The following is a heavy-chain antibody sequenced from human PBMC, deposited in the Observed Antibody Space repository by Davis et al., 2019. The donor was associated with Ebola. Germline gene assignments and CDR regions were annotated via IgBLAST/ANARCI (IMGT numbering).Heavy chain of an antibody. CDR2: INHSGST. J-gene: IGHJ5*02. Sequence: SETLSLTCAVYGGSFSGYYWSWIRQPPGKGLEWIGEINHSGSTNYNPSLKSRVTISVDTSKNQFSLKLSSVTAADTAVYYCARKPRDIVVVPAAIVLRRNWFDPWGQGTLVTVSS. V-gene: IGHV4-34*01. CDR3: ARKPRDIVVVPAAIVLRRNWFDP. CDR1: GGSFSGYY. D-gene: IGHD2-2*02.